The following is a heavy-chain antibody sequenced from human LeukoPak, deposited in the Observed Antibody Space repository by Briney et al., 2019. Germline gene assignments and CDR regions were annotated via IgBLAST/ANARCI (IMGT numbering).Heavy chain of an antibody. CDR3: ARGRGQQLVIDYYYYMDV. J-gene: IGHJ6*03. Sequence: GGSLRLSCAASGFTFSSYDIHWVRQATGKGLEWVSGIGTAGEIYYPGSVKGRFTISRDNAKNSLYLQMNSLRAEDTALYYCARGRGQQLVIDYYYYMDVWGKGTTVTVSS. D-gene: IGHD6-13*01. CDR2: IGTAGEI. V-gene: IGHV3-13*01. CDR1: GFTFSSYD.